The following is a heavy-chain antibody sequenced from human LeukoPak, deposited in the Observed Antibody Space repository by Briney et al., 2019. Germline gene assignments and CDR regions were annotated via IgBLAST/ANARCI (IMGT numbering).Heavy chain of an antibody. CDR2: IYTSGST. Sequence: PSETLSLTCTVSGGSISSYYWSWIRQPAGKGLEWIGRIYTSGSTNYNPSLKSRVTMSVDTSKNQFSLKLSSVTAADPAVYYCARDAWAAAGKMVFPPPHAFDIWGQGTMVTVSS. CDR3: ARDAWAAAGKMVFPPPHAFDI. J-gene: IGHJ3*02. V-gene: IGHV4-4*07. D-gene: IGHD6-13*01. CDR1: GGSISSYY.